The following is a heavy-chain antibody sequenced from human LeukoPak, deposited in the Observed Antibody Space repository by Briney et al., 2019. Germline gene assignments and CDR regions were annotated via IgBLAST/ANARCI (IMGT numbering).Heavy chain of an antibody. D-gene: IGHD2-2*01. V-gene: IGHV3-23*01. CDR1: GFTFSSYA. CDR2: ISGSGGNT. CDR3: AKSRTCSSTTYYAEIDY. Sequence: GGSLRLSCAASGFTFSSYAMSWVCQAPGKGLEWVSAISGSGGNTFYADSEKGRFTISRDNSKNTLYLQMNSLRAEDTAVYYCAKSRTCSSTTYYAEIDYWGQGTLVTVSS. J-gene: IGHJ4*02.